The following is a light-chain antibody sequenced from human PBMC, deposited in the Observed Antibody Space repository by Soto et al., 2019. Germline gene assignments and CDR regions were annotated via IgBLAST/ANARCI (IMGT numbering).Light chain of an antibody. CDR3: QQYNSYSKT. J-gene: IGKJ1*01. CDR1: QSIGYW. V-gene: IGKV1-5*01. CDR2: AAS. Sequence: DIQMTQSPSRLSASVGDRVTITCRASQSIGYWLAWYQQKPGKAPNLLIYAASTLETGVPSRFSGSGSGTEFTLTISSLQPDDFATYYCQQYNSYSKTFGQGTKVDIK.